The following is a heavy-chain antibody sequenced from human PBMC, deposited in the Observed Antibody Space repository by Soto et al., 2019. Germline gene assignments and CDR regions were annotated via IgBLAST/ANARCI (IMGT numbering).Heavy chain of an antibody. Sequence: QVQLVQSGAEVKKPGSSVKVSCKASGGTFSSYAISWVRQAPGQGLEWMGGIIPIFGTANYAQKFQGRVTITADESTRTPYMGRRSLRSEDTAVYSCAGGGYCGGDCYRAFDIWGQGTMVTVSS. V-gene: IGHV1-69*01. J-gene: IGHJ3*02. CDR2: IIPIFGTA. CDR1: GGTFSSYA. CDR3: AGGGYCGGDCYRAFDI. D-gene: IGHD2-21*02.